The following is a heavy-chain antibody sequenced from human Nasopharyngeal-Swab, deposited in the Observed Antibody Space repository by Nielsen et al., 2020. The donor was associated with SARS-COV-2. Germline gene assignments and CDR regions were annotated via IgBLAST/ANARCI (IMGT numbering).Heavy chain of an antibody. CDR1: GYTFTSYG. J-gene: IGHJ6*03. CDR3: ARAKGRGYSYSWDYYYYMDV. CDR2: ISAYNGNT. Sequence: ASVKVSCKASGYTFTSYGISWVRQAPGQGLEWMGWISAYNGNTNYAQKLQGRATMTTDTSTSTAYMELRSLRSDDTAVYYCARAKGRGYSYSWDYYYYMDVWGKGTTVTVSS. V-gene: IGHV1-18*01. D-gene: IGHD5-18*01.